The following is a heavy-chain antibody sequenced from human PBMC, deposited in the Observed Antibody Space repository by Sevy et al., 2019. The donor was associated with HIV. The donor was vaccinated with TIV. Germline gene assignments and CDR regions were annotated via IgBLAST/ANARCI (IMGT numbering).Heavy chain of an antibody. CDR1: GFTFATYA. V-gene: IGHV3-23*01. Sequence: GGSLRLSCAASGFTFATYAMTWVRQAPGKGLEWVSVISFGGADTYYADSVKGRFTISGDNSKNTLYLQMNSLRAEDTAVFYCAKDRVSGSYYTGDFDSWGQGTLVTVSS. CDR3: AKDRVSGSYYTGDFDS. CDR2: ISFGGADT. D-gene: IGHD3-10*01. J-gene: IGHJ4*02.